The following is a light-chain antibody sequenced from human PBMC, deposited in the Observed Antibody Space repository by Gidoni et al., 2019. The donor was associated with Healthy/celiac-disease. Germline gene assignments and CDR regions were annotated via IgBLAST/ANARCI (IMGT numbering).Light chain of an antibody. CDR3: QQYDNRPLT. V-gene: IGKV1-33*01. Sequence: DIQMTQSPSSLSASVGDRVSITCQASQDISNYLNWYQQKPGKAPKILIYDASNRETRGPSRISGSGSGTDFTSTISSMQHEDIATYYCQQYDNRPLTFGGGTKVEIK. CDR2: DAS. J-gene: IGKJ4*01. CDR1: QDISNY.